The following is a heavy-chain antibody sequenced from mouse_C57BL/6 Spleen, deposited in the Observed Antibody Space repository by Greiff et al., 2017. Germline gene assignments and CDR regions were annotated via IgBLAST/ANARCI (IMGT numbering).Heavy chain of an antibody. Sequence: EVQLVESGEGLVKPGGSLKLSCAASGFTFSSYAMSWVRQTPEKRLEWVAYISSGGDYSYYADTVKGRNTISRDNARNTRYLQMSSLKSEDTAMYDYTRNNGSSYGRAMDYWGQGTSVTVSS. D-gene: IGHD1-1*01. CDR2: ISSGGDYS. CDR3: TRNNGSSYGRAMDY. CDR1: GFTFSSYA. V-gene: IGHV5-9-1*02. J-gene: IGHJ4*01.